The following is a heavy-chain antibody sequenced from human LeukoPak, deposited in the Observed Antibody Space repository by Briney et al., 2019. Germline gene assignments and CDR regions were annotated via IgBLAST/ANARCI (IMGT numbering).Heavy chain of an antibody. Sequence: SETPSLTCTVSGGSISSGSYYWSWIRQPAGKGLGWIGRIYTSGSTNYNPSLKSRVTISVDTSKNQFSLKLSSVTAADTAVYYCAREAGAGYYGSGSCFRNYYYYYMDVWGKGTTVTISS. CDR1: GGSISSGSYY. CDR3: AREAGAGYYGSGSCFRNYYYYYMDV. D-gene: IGHD3-10*01. V-gene: IGHV4-61*02. J-gene: IGHJ6*03. CDR2: IYTSGST.